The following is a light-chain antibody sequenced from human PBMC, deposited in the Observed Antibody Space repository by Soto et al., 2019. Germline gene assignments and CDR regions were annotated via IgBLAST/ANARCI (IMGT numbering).Light chain of an antibody. V-gene: IGKV3-15*01. CDR2: GAS. CDR3: QQYNDWPL. Sequence: EVVMTQSPATLSVSPGETATLSCRASQSINSNLAWDQQKPGQAPGLLIYGASTRATGIPARFSGSGYVTEFTLTIDSLQSEDFAVYYCQQYNDWPLFGQGTRLEMK. J-gene: IGKJ2*01. CDR1: QSINSN.